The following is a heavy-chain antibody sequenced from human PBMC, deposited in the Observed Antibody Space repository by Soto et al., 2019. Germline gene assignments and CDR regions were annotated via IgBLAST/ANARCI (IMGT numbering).Heavy chain of an antibody. D-gene: IGHD3-16*02. CDR2: VYYTGNT. Sequence: PSETLSLTCTVSGGSISDYFWSWIRQPPGKGLEWIGYVYYTGNTNSIPSLKSRVTISVDTSKNQFSLKLRSVTAADTAVYYCARGLGNYPWSFNSWGQGTLVTV. V-gene: IGHV4-59*01. CDR3: ARGLGNYPWSFNS. J-gene: IGHJ4*02. CDR1: GGSISDYF.